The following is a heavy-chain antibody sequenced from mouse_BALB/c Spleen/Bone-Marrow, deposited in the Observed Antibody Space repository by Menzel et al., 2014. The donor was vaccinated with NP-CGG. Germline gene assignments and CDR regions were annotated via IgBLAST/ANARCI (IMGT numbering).Heavy chain of an antibody. D-gene: IGHD2-12*01. CDR1: GFDFSRYW. CDR3: ALLSYYGYFAV. Sequence: EVMLVESGGGLVQPGGSLKLSCAASGFDFSRYWMSWVRQAPGKGLDWIGEVNPDSRTKNYAPSLKDKFIISRDNAKNTLYLQMSKVRSEDTALYYCALLSYYGYFAVWGAGTTVTVSS. J-gene: IGHJ1*01. CDR2: VNPDSRTK. V-gene: IGHV4-1*02.